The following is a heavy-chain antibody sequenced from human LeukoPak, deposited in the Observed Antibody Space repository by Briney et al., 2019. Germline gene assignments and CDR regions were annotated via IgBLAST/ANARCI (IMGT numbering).Heavy chain of an antibody. D-gene: IGHD3-3*01. V-gene: IGHV4-34*01. CDR1: GGSFSGYY. J-gene: IGHJ4*02. CDR3: ASRSFYYDFWSGYYGGFDY. Sequence: PSETLSLTCAVYGGSFSGYYWSWIRQPPGKGLEWIGEINHSGSTNYNPSLKSRVTISVDTSKNQFSLKPSSVTAADTAVYYCASRSFYYDFWSGYYGGFDYWGQGTLVTVSS. CDR2: INHSGST.